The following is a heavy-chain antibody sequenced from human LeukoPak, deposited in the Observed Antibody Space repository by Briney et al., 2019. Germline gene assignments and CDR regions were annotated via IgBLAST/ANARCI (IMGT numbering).Heavy chain of an antibody. CDR3: ARGLLYGMDV. CDR2: INHSGST. CDR1: GGSFSGYY. Sequence: SETLSLTCAVYGGSFSGYYWSWIRQPPGKGLEWIGEINHSGSTNYNPSLKSRVTISVDTSKNQFSLKLSSVTAADTAVYYCARGLLYGMDVWDQGTTVTVSS. J-gene: IGHJ6*02. V-gene: IGHV4-34*01.